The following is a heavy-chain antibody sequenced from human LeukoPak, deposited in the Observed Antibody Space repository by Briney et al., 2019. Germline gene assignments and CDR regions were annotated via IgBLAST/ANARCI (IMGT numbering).Heavy chain of an antibody. CDR3: ARLRPRSYSSGWYYFDY. V-gene: IGHV4-59*08. J-gene: IGHJ4*02. Sequence: PSETLSLTCTVSDGSINNYYWSWIRQPPGKGLEWIGYIYYSGSTNYNPSLKSRVTTSLDTSKNQFSVKLSSVTAADTAVYYCARLRPRSYSSGWYYFDYWGQGTLVTVSS. D-gene: IGHD6-19*01. CDR2: IYYSGST. CDR1: DGSINNYY.